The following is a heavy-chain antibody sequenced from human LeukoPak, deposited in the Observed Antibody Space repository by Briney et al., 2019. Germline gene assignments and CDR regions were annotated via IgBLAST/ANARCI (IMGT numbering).Heavy chain of an antibody. CDR3: ARVKAVAAPFDY. CDR1: GFTFSSYE. J-gene: IGHJ4*02. D-gene: IGHD6-19*01. CDR2: ISSSGSTI. Sequence: GGSLRLSCAASGFTFSSYEMNWVRQAPGKGLEWVSYISSSGSTIYYADSVKGRFTISRDNAKNSLYLQMNSLRAEDTALYYCARVKAVAAPFDYWGQGTLVTVSS. V-gene: IGHV3-48*03.